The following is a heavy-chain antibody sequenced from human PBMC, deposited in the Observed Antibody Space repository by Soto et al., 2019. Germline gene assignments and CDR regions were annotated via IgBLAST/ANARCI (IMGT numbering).Heavy chain of an antibody. CDR2: ISYDGSNK. CDR3: ARPEMATISWFDP. Sequence: GSLRLSCAASGFTFSGYAMHWVRQAPGKGLEWVAVISYDGSNKYYADSVKGRFTISRDNSKNTLYLQMNSLRAEDTAVYYCARPEMATISWFDPWGQGTLVTVSS. D-gene: IGHD5-12*01. V-gene: IGHV3-30-3*01. CDR1: GFTFSGYA. J-gene: IGHJ5*02.